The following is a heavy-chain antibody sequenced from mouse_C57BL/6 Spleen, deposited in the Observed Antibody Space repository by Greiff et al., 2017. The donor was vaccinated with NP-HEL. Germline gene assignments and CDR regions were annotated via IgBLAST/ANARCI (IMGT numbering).Heavy chain of an antibody. CDR2: INPSNGGT. CDR1: GYTFTSYW. Sequence: VQLQQPGTDLVKPGASVKLSCKASGYTFTSYWMHWVKQRPGQGLEWIGDINPSNGGTNYNEKLKRKATLTVDKSSSTAYMQLSSLTSEDSAVYYCARGAQATWFADWGQGTLVAVSA. D-gene: IGHD3-2*02. V-gene: IGHV1-53*01. J-gene: IGHJ3*01. CDR3: ARGAQATWFAD.